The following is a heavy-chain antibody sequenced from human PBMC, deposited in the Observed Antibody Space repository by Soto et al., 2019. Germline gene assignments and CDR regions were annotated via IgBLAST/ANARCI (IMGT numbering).Heavy chain of an antibody. CDR2: IYYSGST. D-gene: IGHD1-1*01. J-gene: IGHJ2*01. CDR3: ASGVLDDLFDL. Sequence: QVQLQESGPGLVKPSETLSLTCTVSGGSISSYYWSWIRQPPGKGLEWIGYIYYSGSTNYNPPLKSRVTISVDTAKNQFPLKLSSVTAADTAVYYCASGVLDDLFDLWGRGTLVTVSS. CDR1: GGSISSYY. V-gene: IGHV4-59*08.